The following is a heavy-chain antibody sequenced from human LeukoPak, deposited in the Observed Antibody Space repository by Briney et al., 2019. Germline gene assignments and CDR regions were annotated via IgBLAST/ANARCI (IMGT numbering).Heavy chain of an antibody. Sequence: PSETLSLTCAVYGGSFSGYYWSWIRQPPGKGLEWIGEINHSGSTNYNPSLKSRVTISVGTSKNQFSLKLSSVTAADTAVYYCARDGDYWFDPWGQGTRVTVSS. CDR1: GGSFSGYY. CDR3: ARDGDYWFDP. V-gene: IGHV4-34*01. D-gene: IGHD4-17*01. CDR2: INHSGST. J-gene: IGHJ5*02.